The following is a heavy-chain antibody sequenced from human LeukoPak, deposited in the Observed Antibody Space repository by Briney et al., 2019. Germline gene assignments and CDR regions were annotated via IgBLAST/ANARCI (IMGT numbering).Heavy chain of an antibody. V-gene: IGHV4-59*01. J-gene: IGHJ5*02. CDR3: GRSRGRKGGSAP. D-gene: IGHD3-16*01. Sequence: SETLSLTCTVSGGSISSYYWSWIRQPPGKGLEWIGYIYYSGSTNYNPSLKSRVTISVDTSKNQFSLKLSSVTAADTAVYYWGRSRGRKGGSAPGGRGPLVTVSS. CDR2: IYYSGST. CDR1: GGSISSYY.